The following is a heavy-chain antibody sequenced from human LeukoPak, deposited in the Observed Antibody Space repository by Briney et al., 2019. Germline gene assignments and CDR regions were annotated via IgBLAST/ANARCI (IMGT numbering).Heavy chain of an antibody. D-gene: IGHD5-18*01. CDR1: GGSISSNGFY. V-gene: IGHV4-39*01. Sequence: SETLSLTCTVSGGSISSNGFYWGWIRQPPGKELEWIGSMYYSGSTYYNPPLKSRVTISVDTSKNQFSLKLSSVTAADTAMYYCARQRGYSHGYVDYWGQGTLVTVSS. J-gene: IGHJ4*02. CDR2: MYYSGST. CDR3: ARQRGYSHGYVDY.